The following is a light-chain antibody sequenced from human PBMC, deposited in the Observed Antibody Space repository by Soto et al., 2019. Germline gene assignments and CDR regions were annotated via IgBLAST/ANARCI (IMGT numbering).Light chain of an antibody. Sequence: QSALTQPASVSGSPGQSITISCTGTSSDVGGYNYVSWYQQHPGKAPKLMIYDVSYRPSGVSNRFSGSKSGNTASMTSSGLQADDEADCYCSSYTRSSTVVFGGGTKLTVL. CDR1: SSDVGGYNY. V-gene: IGLV2-14*03. J-gene: IGLJ3*02. CDR2: DVS. CDR3: SSYTRSSTVV.